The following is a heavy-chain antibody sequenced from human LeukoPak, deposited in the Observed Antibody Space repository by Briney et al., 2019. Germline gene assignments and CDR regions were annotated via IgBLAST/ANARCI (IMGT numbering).Heavy chain of an antibody. J-gene: IGHJ4*02. CDR2: IYYSGST. D-gene: IGHD1-26*01. V-gene: IGHV4-61*01. Sequence: SETLSLTCTVSGGSVSSGSYYWSWIRQPPGKGLEWIGYIYYSGSTNYNPSLKSRVTISVDTSKNQFSLKLSSVTAADTAVYYCARGPRGRVLIPFDYWGQGTLVTVSS. CDR1: GGSVSSGSYY. CDR3: ARGPRGRVLIPFDY.